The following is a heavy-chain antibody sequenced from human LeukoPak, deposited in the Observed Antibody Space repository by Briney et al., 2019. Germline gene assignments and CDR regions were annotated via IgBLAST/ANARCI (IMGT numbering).Heavy chain of an antibody. V-gene: IGHV3-33*06. J-gene: IGHJ4*02. Sequence: PGGSLRLSCAASGFTFSIYGMHWVRQAPGKGLEWVAVIWYDGSNKYYADSVKGRFTISRDNSKNTLYLQMNSLRAEDTAVYYCAKRGSEVRDFDYWGRGTLVTVSS. CDR3: AKRGSEVRDFDY. CDR2: IWYDGSNK. CDR1: GFTFSIYG. D-gene: IGHD3-10*01.